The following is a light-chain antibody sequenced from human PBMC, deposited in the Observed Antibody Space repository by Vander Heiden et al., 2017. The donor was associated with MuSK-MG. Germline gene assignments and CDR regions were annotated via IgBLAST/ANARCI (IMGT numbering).Light chain of an antibody. J-gene: IGLJ3*02. CDR2: DVS. CDR1: SSDVGISDY. V-gene: IGLV2-14*01. Sequence: QSALTQPASVSGSPGQSITISCTGTSSDVGISDYCSWYQQHPANAPKLMIYDVSNRPSGVSHRFSASKSGNTASLTISGLQAEDEADYYCNSYTSSSTWVFGGGTRLTVL. CDR3: NSYTSSSTWV.